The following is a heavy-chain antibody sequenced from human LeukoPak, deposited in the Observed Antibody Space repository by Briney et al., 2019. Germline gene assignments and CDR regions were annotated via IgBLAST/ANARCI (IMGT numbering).Heavy chain of an antibody. CDR3: ARDALGSYDY. CDR2: IWYDGSNK. Sequence: GGSLRLSCAASGFTFSSYGMHWVRQAPGKGLEWVAVIWYDGSNKYYADSVKGRFTISRDNDKNLLYLQMNSLRADDTAVYYCARDALGSYDYWGQGTLVTVSS. CDR1: GFTFSSYG. D-gene: IGHD3-10*01. J-gene: IGHJ4*02. V-gene: IGHV3-33*01.